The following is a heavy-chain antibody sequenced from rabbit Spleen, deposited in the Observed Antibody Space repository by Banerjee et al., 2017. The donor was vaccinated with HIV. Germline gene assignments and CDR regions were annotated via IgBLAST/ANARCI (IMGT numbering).Heavy chain of an antibody. V-gene: IGHV1S7*01. CDR2: IDPVFGIT. J-gene: IGHJ4*01. Sequence: HLKESGGGLVQPGGSLKLSCTASGFTLSSYYMNWVRQAPGKGLEWIGYIDPVFGITYYANWVNGRFSISRENAQNTVFLQMTSLTAADTATYFCARDGAGGSVSLWGPGTLVTVS. D-gene: IGHD4-2*01. CDR1: GFTLSSYY. CDR3: ARDGAGGSVSL.